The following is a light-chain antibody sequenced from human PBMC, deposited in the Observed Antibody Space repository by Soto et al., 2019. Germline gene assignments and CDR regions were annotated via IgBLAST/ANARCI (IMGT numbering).Light chain of an antibody. J-gene: IGKJ5*01. V-gene: IGKV3-20*01. CDR1: QSVTTS. CDR3: QHYHSGHRIA. CDR2: GAS. Sequence: EIGLTQSPATLSLSPWERATLSCMASQSVTTSLAWYQQKTGQPPRLLISGASRRATGIPDRFSGSGSETDFTLTINRLEPEDFALYYCQHYHSGHRIAVGQGTRLEI.